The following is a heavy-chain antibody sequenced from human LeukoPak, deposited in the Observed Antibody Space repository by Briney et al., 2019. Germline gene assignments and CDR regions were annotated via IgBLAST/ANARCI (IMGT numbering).Heavy chain of an antibody. J-gene: IGHJ4*02. CDR2: INPSGGST. CDR3: ARDPDLPYYYDSSGYQPFSDY. Sequence: EASVKDSCKASGYTFTSYYMHWVRQAPGQGLEWMGIINPSGGSTSYAQKFQGRVTMTRDTSTSTVYMELSSLRSEDTAVYYCARDPDLPYYYDSSGYQPFSDYWGQGTLVTVSS. V-gene: IGHV1-46*01. CDR1: GYTFTSYY. D-gene: IGHD3-22*01.